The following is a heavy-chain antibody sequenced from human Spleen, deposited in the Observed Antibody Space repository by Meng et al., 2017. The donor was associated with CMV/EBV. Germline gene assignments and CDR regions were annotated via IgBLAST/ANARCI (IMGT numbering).Heavy chain of an antibody. Sequence: SLTCTVCSGSVNSGNYYWSWIRQPPGKGLAWIGYVYYSGSTNYNPSLKSRVTISVDTSKNQFSLKLSSVTAADTAIYFCARSSTKVDYWGQGTLVTVSS. CDR1: SGSVNSGNYY. V-gene: IGHV4-61*01. CDR2: VYYSGST. D-gene: IGHD2-2*01. J-gene: IGHJ4*02. CDR3: ARSSTKVDY.